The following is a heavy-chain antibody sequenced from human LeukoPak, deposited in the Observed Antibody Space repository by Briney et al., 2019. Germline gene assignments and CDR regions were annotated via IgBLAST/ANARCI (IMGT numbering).Heavy chain of an antibody. V-gene: IGHV4-39*07. CDR3: AREILGGRGQWLVQLVYYMDV. CDR1: GGSISTSNYY. Sequence: SETLSLTCTVSGGSISTSNYYWGWIRQPPGKGLEWIGNIFYSGSTYYSPSLKSRVTISLDTSRNQFSLQLNSVTPEDTAVYYCAREILGGRGQWLVQLVYYMDVWGKGTTVTISS. J-gene: IGHJ6*03. D-gene: IGHD6-19*01. CDR2: IFYSGST.